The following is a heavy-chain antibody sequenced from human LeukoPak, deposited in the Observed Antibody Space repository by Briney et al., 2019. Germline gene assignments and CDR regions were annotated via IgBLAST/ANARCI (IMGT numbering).Heavy chain of an antibody. CDR2: IRSDGSVK. CDR1: GFTFSGYG. J-gene: IGHJ4*02. CDR3: AMGSPDEPLDY. Sequence: GGSLRLSCAASGFTFSGYGIHWVRQAPGKGLEWVSFIRSDGSVKYYAGSVRGRFTISRDNSKNTLYLQMNSLRAEDTAVYYCAMGSPDEPLDYWGQGTLVTVSS. D-gene: IGHD1-26*01. V-gene: IGHV3-30*02.